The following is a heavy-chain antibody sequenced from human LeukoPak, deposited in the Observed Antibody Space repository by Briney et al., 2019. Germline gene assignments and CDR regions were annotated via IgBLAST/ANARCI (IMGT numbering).Heavy chain of an antibody. CDR2: IYSGGST. D-gene: IGHD4-23*01. V-gene: IGHV3-66*01. CDR1: GFTVSSNY. J-gene: IGHJ3*02. CDR3: ARESPYGGNYASDT. Sequence: PGGSLRLSCAASGFTVSSNYMNWVRQAPGKGLEWVSVIYSGGSTYYADSVKGRFTISRDNSKNTLYLQMNSLRAEDTAVYYCARESPYGGNYASDTWGQGTRVTVSS.